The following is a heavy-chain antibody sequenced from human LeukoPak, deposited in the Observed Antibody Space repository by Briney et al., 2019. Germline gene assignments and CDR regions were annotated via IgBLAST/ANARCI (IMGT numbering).Heavy chain of an antibody. CDR3: VRRDYGGTGYFDY. V-gene: IGHV4-39*07. CDR1: GGSISSSSYY. J-gene: IGHJ4*02. D-gene: IGHD4-23*01. Sequence: SETLSLTCTVSGGSISSSSYYWGWIRQPPGKGLEWIGSIYYSGSTYYNPSLKSRVTMSVDTSNDQFSLKLNSVTAADTAVYYCVRRDYGGTGYFDYWGQGTLVTVSS. CDR2: IYYSGST.